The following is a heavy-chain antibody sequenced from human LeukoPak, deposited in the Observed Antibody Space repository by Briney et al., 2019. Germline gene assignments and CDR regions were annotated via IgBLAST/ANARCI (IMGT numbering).Heavy chain of an antibody. CDR3: AKWSPPVSGSPGY. V-gene: IGHV3-23*01. J-gene: IGHJ4*02. Sequence: GGSPRLSCAVSGFAFGSEAMSWVRQSPARGLEWVASISPGGGTTYYADYVKGRFTISRDNSKNSLFVQMNSLRAEDTAVYYCAKWSPPVSGSPGYWGQGTLVTVSS. CDR1: GFAFGSEA. CDR2: ISPGGGTT. D-gene: IGHD1-26*01.